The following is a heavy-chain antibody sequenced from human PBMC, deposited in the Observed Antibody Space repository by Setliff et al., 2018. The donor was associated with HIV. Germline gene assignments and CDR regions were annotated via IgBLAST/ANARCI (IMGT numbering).Heavy chain of an antibody. J-gene: IGHJ2*01. V-gene: IGHV5-51*01. CDR1: GYYFTTFW. CDR3: ARSHFITLFGVIYYPGYFDL. CDR2: IYPGDSHT. Sequence: GESLKISCKGSGYYFTTFWIAWVRQMPGKGLEWMGFIYPGDSHTTYSPSFQGQITISADKSISTAYLQWSSLKASDTAIYYCARSHFITLFGVIYYPGYFDLWGRGTQVTVSS. D-gene: IGHD3-3*01.